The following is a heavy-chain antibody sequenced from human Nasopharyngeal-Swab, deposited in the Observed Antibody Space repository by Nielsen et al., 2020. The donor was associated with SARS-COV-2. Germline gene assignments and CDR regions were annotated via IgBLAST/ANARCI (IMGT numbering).Heavy chain of an antibody. D-gene: IGHD2-2*01. CDR2: INSDGSST. CDR3: ARVSLGYCSSTSCYRSYYYYYYMDV. V-gene: IGHV3-74*01. CDR1: GFTFSSYW. Sequence: GESLKISCAASGFTFSSYWMHWVRQAPGKGLVWVSRINSDGSSTSYADSVKGRFTISRDNAKNTLYLQMNSLRAEDTAVYYCARVSLGYCSSTSCYRSYYYYYYMDVWGKGTTVTVSS. J-gene: IGHJ6*03.